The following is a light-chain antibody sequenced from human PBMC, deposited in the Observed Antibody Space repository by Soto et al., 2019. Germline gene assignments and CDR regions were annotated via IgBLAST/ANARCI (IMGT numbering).Light chain of an antibody. V-gene: IGLV2-11*01. CDR3: QSYDRSLSGSV. CDR2: DVS. CDR1: SSDVGGYNY. Sequence: QSVLTQPRSVSGSPGQSVTISCTGTSSDVGGYNYVSWYQQHPGKAPKLMIYDVSKRPSGVPDRFSGSKSGNTASLTISGLQAEDEADYYCQSYDRSLSGSVFGGGTKLTVL. J-gene: IGLJ3*02.